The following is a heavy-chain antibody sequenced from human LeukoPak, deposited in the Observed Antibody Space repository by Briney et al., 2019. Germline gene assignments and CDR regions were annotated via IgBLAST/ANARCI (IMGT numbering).Heavy chain of an antibody. V-gene: IGHV3-33*01. J-gene: IGHJ4*02. CDR1: GFTFSSYG. Sequence: GRSLRLSCAASGFTFSSYGMHWVRQAPGEGLEWVAVIWYDGSNKYYADSVKGRFTISRDNSKNTLCLQMNSLRAEDTAVYYCARVPASAMSAFFDYWGQGTLVTVSS. CDR2: IWYDGSNK. CDR3: ARVPASAMSAFFDY. D-gene: IGHD2-2*01.